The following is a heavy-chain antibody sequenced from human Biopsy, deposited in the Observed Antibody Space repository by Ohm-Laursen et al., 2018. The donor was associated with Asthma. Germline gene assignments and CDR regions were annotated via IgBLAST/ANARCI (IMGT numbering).Heavy chain of an antibody. Sequence: SETLSLTCAVYGGSFSSNYWSWIRQTPGKGLEWLGDTHHSGYTNYNPSLSNRPTLSVDTSKNQFSLRLTSVTAADTAVYYCARHDHRWDTYADFWGQGTLVTVSS. CDR1: GGSFSSNY. D-gene: IGHD2-2*01. CDR2: THHSGYT. V-gene: IGHV4-34*01. J-gene: IGHJ4*02. CDR3: ARHDHRWDTYADF.